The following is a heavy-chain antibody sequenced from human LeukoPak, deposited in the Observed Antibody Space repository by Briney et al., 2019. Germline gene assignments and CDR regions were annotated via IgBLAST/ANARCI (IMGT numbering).Heavy chain of an antibody. D-gene: IGHD5-12*01. J-gene: IGHJ5*02. CDR3: ARASGYEGDWFDP. Sequence: SVKVSCKASGGTFSSYAISWVRQAPGQGLEWMGGIIPMFGTPNYAQKFQGRVTITADESTSTAYMELSSLRSEDTAVYYCARASGYEGDWFDPWGQGTLVTVSS. CDR1: GGTFSSYA. CDR2: IIPMFGTP. V-gene: IGHV1-69*13.